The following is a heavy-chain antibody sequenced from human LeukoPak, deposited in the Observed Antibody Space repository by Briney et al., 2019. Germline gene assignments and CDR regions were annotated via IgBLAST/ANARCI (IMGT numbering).Heavy chain of an antibody. D-gene: IGHD4-23*01. J-gene: IGHJ5*02. CDR3: ARERDGSKEFDP. V-gene: IGHV1-2*02. Sequence: ASVKVSCKASGYTFTGYYMHWVRQAPGQGLEWMGWIKPNSGGTNYAQKFQGRVTMTRDTSISTAYMELSRLRSDDTAVYYCARERDGSKEFDPWGQGTLVTVSS. CDR1: GYTFTGYY. CDR2: IKPNSGGT.